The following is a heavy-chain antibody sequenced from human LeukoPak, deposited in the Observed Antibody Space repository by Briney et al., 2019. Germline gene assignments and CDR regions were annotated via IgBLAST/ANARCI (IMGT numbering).Heavy chain of an antibody. CDR1: GGTFRSYA. Sequence: ASVKVSCKASGGTFRSYAISWVRQAPGQGLEWMGGIIPIFGTANYAQKFQGRVTITTDESTSTAYMELSSLRSEDTAVYYCAREIAAAGTMGWFDPWGQGTLVTVSS. V-gene: IGHV1-69*05. D-gene: IGHD6-13*01. CDR3: AREIAAAGTMGWFDP. J-gene: IGHJ5*02. CDR2: IIPIFGTA.